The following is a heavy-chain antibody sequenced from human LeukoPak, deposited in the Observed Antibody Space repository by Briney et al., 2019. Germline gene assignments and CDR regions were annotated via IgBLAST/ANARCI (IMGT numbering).Heavy chain of an antibody. CDR2: LSSSSSYI. CDR3: ARYYDLLSGYTRPFDC. D-gene: IGHD3-3*01. CDR1: GFNFNSYS. V-gene: IGHV3-21*01. J-gene: IGHJ4*02. Sequence: GGSLRLSCAASGFNFNSYSMNWVRQAPGKGLEWVSSLSSSSSYIYYADSVKGRFTISRDNAKNSLYLQMDSLRAEDTAVYYCARYYDLLSGYTRPFDCWGQGTPVTVSS.